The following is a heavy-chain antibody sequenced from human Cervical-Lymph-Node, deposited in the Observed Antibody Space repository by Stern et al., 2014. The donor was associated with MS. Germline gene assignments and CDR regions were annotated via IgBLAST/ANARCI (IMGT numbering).Heavy chain of an antibody. CDR2: ISAYNVNT. J-gene: IGHJ5*02. D-gene: IGHD1-14*01. CDR1: GFALTSAG. Sequence: VQLVQSVAELKTPGASVKVSCKASGFALTSAGISWVRQAPGQGLEWMGWISAYNVNTNYAQRFQDRVNMTTDTSTSTAYMELRSLRSDDTAVYYCARHSIKGYNCFDTWGQGTLVTVSS. CDR3: ARHSIKGYNCFDT. V-gene: IGHV1-18*01.